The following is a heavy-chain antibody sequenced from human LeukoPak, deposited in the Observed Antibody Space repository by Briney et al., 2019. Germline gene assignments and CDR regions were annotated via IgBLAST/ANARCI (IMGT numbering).Heavy chain of an antibody. V-gene: IGHV3-23*01. Sequence: GGSLRLSCAASGFTFRSYTMSWVRQTPGKGLEWVSTISGSGGSTYLADSVKGRFTISRDNSKNTLYLQMNSLRGEDTAVYYSSKDVVTAAIWGQGTLVTVSS. CDR1: GFTFRSYT. J-gene: IGHJ4*02. CDR3: SKDVVTAAI. D-gene: IGHD4-23*01. CDR2: ISGSGGST.